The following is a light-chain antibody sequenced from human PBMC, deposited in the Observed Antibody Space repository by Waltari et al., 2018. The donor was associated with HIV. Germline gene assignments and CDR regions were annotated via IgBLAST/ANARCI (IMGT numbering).Light chain of an antibody. Sequence: QSVLTQPPSVSGVPGQRVTISCTGSRSNIGAGYFVHWYQQLPGTAPTPPRYMDINRPSGVPDRFSGTKSGNSASLAITGLQAEDEADYYCQSYDRSLSASVFGGGTKLTVL. J-gene: IGLJ3*02. CDR2: MDI. CDR3: QSYDRSLSASV. V-gene: IGLV1-40*01. CDR1: RSNIGAGYF.